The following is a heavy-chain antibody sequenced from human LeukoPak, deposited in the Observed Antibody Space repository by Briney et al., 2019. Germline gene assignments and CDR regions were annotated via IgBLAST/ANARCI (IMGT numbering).Heavy chain of an antibody. D-gene: IGHD4-17*01. J-gene: IGHJ4*02. Sequence: ASVKVSCKASGYIFTHYDIQWVRQHPGQGLEQMRWINAHNGKTKYSQKFQGRVTITRDTSASTAYMELSGLRSEDTAVYYCARSRWTSTVTTYYLDYWGQGTLVTVSS. CDR1: GYIFTHYD. CDR2: INAHNGKT. V-gene: IGHV1-3*01. CDR3: ARSRWTSTVTTYYLDY.